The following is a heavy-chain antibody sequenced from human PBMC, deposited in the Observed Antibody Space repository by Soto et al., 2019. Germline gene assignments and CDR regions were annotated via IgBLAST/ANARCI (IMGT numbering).Heavy chain of an antibody. CDR2: ISGSGAGT. D-gene: IGHD1-1*01. CDR3: AKGPSVSFGKNGKSDFEY. CDR1: GFTFRSYA. Sequence: EVQLLESGGGLVQPGGSLRLSCAASGFTFRSYAMTWVRQAPGKGLEWVSAISGSGAGTYYADSVKGRFTISRDNSKNTLYLQMKSLRAEDTAIYYCAKGPSVSFGKNGKSDFEYWGQGTLVTVSS. J-gene: IGHJ4*02. V-gene: IGHV3-23*01.